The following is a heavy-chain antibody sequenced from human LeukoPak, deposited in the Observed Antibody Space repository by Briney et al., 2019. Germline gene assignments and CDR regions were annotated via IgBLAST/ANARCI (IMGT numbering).Heavy chain of an antibody. CDR1: GGSISSYY. V-gene: IGHV4-4*07. D-gene: IGHD5-18*01. Sequence: SETLSLTCTVSGGSISSYYWSWLRQPAGKGLEWIGRIYTSGSANYNPSLKSRVTMSVDTSKNHFSLKLSSVTAADTAVYYCARFTGYSYVNIPSDVWGQGKMVTVSS. J-gene: IGHJ3*01. CDR2: IYTSGSA. CDR3: ARFTGYSYVNIPSDV.